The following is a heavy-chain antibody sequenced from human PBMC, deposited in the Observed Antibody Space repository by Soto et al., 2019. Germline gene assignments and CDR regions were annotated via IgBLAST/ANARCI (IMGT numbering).Heavy chain of an antibody. CDR3: ARGGFGYCSGGSCYGGRDAFDI. V-gene: IGHV3-66*01. J-gene: IGHJ3*02. D-gene: IGHD2-15*01. CDR2: IYSGGST. CDR1: GFTVSSNY. Sequence: GGSLRLSCAASGFTVSSNYMSWVRQAPGKGLEWVSVIYSGGSTYYADSVKGRFTISRDNSKNTLYLQMNSLRAEDTAVYYCARGGFGYCSGGSCYGGRDAFDIWGQGTMVTVSS.